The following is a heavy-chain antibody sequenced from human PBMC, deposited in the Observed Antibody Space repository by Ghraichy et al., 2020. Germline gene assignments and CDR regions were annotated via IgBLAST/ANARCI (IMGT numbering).Heavy chain of an antibody. CDR3: AKDLWAGHYSGDRFEY. V-gene: IGHV3-23*01. Sequence: GESLNISCAASGFTFSTYAMSWVRQAPGKGLEWVSSISGSGGATYYADSVKGRFSISRENSQKTANLQMNSLRAEDTAVYFCAKDLWAGHYSGDRFEYWGQVTLVTVSS. CDR1: GFTFSTYA. J-gene: IGHJ4*02. CDR2: ISGSGGAT. D-gene: IGHD4-17*01.